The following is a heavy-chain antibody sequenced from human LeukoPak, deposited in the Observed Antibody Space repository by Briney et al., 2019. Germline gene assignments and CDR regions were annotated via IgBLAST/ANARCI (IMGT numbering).Heavy chain of an antibody. CDR1: GFTFRSYG. V-gene: IGHV3-33*01. D-gene: IGHD2-2*01. CDR2: IWYDGNKK. CDR3: AREGGVVVVPAAMRAFDI. J-gene: IGHJ3*02. Sequence: GGSLRLSCAASGFTFRSYGMHWVRQAPGKGLEWVAVIWYDGNKKYYADSVKGRFTISRDNSKNTLYLEMTSLRAEGTAVYYCAREGGVVVVPAAMRAFDIWGQGTKVTVSS.